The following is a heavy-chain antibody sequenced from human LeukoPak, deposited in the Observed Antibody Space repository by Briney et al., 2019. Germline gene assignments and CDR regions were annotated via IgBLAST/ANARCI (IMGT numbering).Heavy chain of an antibody. CDR1: GGSISSSSYY. J-gene: IGHJ4*02. CDR2: IYYSGST. D-gene: IGHD3-9*01. Sequence: SETLSLTCTVSGGSISSSSYYWGWIRQPPGKGLEWIGSIYYSGSTYYNPSLKSRVTISVDTSKNQFSLKLSSVTAADTAVYYCVRLNQYYDILTGYYKPYYFDYWGQGTLVTVSS. CDR3: VRLNQYYDILTGYYKPYYFDY. V-gene: IGHV4-39*01.